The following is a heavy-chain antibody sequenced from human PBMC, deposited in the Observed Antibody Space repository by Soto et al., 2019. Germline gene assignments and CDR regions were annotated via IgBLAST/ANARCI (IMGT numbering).Heavy chain of an antibody. Sequence: EVQLVESGGGLVQPGGSLRLSCAASGFTFSTYFMTWVRQAPGKGLEWVATIKPDGSEQWYVDSVKGRFTISRDNAKNSLYLEMNSLRAEDTAVYFCASDLNWPNFWGQGSLVAVSS. CDR2: IKPDGSEQ. CDR3: ASDLNWPNF. V-gene: IGHV3-7*01. D-gene: IGHD1-20*01. CDR1: GFTFSTYF. J-gene: IGHJ4*02.